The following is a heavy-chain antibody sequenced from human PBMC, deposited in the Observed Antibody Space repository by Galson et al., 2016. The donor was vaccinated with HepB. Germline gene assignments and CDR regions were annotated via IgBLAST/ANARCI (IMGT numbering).Heavy chain of an antibody. CDR1: GFIVSSND. Sequence: SLRLSCAASGFIVSSNDMSWVRQAPGKGLEWVSVIYSGGSTYYADSVEGRFTISRDNSKNTLYLQMNSRRAEDTAVYYCASLRFKGFDLWGRCTLVTVSS. CDR3: ASLRFKGFDL. D-gene: IGHD3-3*01. CDR2: IYSGGST. V-gene: IGHV3-53*01. J-gene: IGHJ2*01.